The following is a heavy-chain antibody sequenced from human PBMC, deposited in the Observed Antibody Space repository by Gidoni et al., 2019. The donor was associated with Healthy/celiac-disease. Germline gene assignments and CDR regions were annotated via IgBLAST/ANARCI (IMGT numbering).Heavy chain of an antibody. Sequence: EVQLVASGGGLVQPGRSLRLSCAAPGLPFDDYDMHWVRPAPRKGLVWVPCVRWSSGSIGYADSVKGRFTISRDNAKNSLDLQMNSLRAEDTALYYCAKDRDSGGNSHFDYWGQGTLVTVSS. CDR3: AKDRDSGGNSHFDY. J-gene: IGHJ4*02. D-gene: IGHD2-21*02. V-gene: IGHV3-9*01. CDR1: GLPFDDYD. CDR2: VRWSSGSI.